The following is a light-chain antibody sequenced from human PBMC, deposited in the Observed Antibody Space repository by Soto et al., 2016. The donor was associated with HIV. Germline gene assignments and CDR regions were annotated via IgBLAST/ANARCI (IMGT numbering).Light chain of an antibody. CDR3: QVWDTYTNHFV. CDR2: DDR. Sequence: SYVLTQPSSVSVAPGKAATITCGGKNIGSQDIHWYQQKPGQAPVLVVYDDRARPSGIPDRFSGSHSGDTATLTISRVEVGDEADYYCQVWDTYTNHFVFGPGTKVTVL. V-gene: IGLV3-21*03. CDR1: NIGSQD. J-gene: IGLJ1*01.